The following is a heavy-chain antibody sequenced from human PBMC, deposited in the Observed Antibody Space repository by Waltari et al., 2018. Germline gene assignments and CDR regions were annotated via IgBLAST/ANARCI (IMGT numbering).Heavy chain of an antibody. CDR3: ARDGVHYYDSSGYIDY. V-gene: IGHV3-7*01. D-gene: IGHD3-22*01. Sequence: EVQLVESGGGLVQPGGSLRLSCAASGFTFSSYWMSWVRQAPGKGLEWVANIKQDGSGKYYVDSVKGRFTISRDNAKNSLYLQMNSLRAEDTAVYYCARDGVHYYDSSGYIDYWGQGTLVTVSS. CDR1: GFTFSSYW. CDR2: IKQDGSGK. J-gene: IGHJ4*02.